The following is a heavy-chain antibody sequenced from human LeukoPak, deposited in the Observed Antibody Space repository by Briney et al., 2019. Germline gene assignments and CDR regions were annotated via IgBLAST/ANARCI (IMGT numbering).Heavy chain of an antibody. V-gene: IGHV3-66*01. Sequence: YPGGPLRLPCAPSEFSVGSNYMTWVRQAPGKGLEGVSLIYSGGSTYYADSVKGRFTISRDNSKNTLYLQMNSLRAEDTAVYYGARGPSGYHNTGGQGTLVTVSS. CDR3: ARGPSGYHNT. D-gene: IGHD5-12*01. J-gene: IGHJ4*02. CDR2: IYSGGST. CDR1: EFSVGSNY.